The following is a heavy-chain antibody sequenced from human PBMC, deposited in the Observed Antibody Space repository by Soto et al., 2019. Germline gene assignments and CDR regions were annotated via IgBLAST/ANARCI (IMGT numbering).Heavy chain of an antibody. J-gene: IGHJ4*02. CDR3: AHKGPEDWPLDY. CDR1: GFSLITSGVG. D-gene: IGHD3-9*01. Sequence: QITLKESGPTLVRPTQTLTLTCAFSGFSLITSGVGVGWIRQPPGKALEWLAVIYWDDSKHYSPSLRSRLTITKDTSKNQVVLTMTNLDTMDTGTYYCAHKGPEDWPLDYWGQGNLVTVYS. V-gene: IGHV2-5*02. CDR2: IYWDDSK.